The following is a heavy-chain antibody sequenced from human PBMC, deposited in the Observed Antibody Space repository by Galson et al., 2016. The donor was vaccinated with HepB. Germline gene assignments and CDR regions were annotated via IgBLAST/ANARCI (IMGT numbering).Heavy chain of an antibody. D-gene: IGHD3-10*01. Sequence: SLRLSCAVSGFTFSSYGMHWVRQAPGKGLEWVAVISYDGSNKYYADSVKGRFTISRDNSKNTLYLQMNSLRAEDTAVYYCATIRIWFGERRDYYGMDVWGQGTTVTVSS. CDR1: GFTFSSYG. CDR2: ISYDGSNK. V-gene: IGHV3-30*03. CDR3: ATIRIWFGERRDYYGMDV. J-gene: IGHJ6*02.